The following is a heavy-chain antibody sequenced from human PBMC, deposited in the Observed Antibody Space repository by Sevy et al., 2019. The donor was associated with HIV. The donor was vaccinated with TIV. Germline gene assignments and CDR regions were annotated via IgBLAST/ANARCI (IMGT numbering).Heavy chain of an antibody. Sequence: ASVKVSCKASGYIFTDYYIHWVRQAPGQGLEWMAWINSDSGVTNYAQRFQGEVTVTRDTSLNTAYLDLSRLKSNDTAIYFCARLTTKPTSDLYGMDVWGQGTTVTASS. J-gene: IGHJ6*02. D-gene: IGHD4-17*01. CDR2: INSDSGVT. CDR1: GYIFTDYY. V-gene: IGHV1-2*02. CDR3: ARLTTKPTSDLYGMDV.